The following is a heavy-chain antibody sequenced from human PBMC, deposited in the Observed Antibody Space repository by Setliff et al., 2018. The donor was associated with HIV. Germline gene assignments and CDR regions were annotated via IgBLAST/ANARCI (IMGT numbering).Heavy chain of an antibody. J-gene: IGHJ5*02. Sequence: SVKVSCKASGGTFSSYAITWVRQAPGQGPEWMGGIIPIYGTPNYAQRFQGRVTITADDSTSTAYMDLSSLKSDDTAVYHCATSPRGTYYDILSGRPRGWFDPWGQGTLVTVSS. CDR3: ATSPRGTYYDILSGRPRGWFDP. CDR1: GGTFSSYA. CDR2: IIPIYGTP. V-gene: IGHV1-69*13. D-gene: IGHD3-9*01.